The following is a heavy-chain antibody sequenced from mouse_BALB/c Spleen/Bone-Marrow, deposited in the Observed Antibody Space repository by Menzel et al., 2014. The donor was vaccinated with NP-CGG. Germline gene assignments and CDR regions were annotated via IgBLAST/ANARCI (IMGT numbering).Heavy chain of an antibody. CDR3: ARHGTTATFFAY. Sequence: EVKLVESGGGLVKPGGSLKLSCAASGFAFSSYDMSWVRQTPEKRLEWVAYISSGGGSTYYPDTVKGRFTISRDNAKNTLYLQMSSPKSEDTAMYYCARHGTTATFFAYWGQGTLVTVSA. D-gene: IGHD1-2*01. CDR2: ISSGGGST. V-gene: IGHV5-12-1*01. CDR1: GFAFSSYD. J-gene: IGHJ3*01.